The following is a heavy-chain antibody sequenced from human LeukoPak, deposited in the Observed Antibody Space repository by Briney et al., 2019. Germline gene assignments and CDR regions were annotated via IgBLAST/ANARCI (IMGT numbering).Heavy chain of an antibody. CDR3: VRSPIGASAY. J-gene: IGHJ4*02. D-gene: IGHD3-10*01. CDR2: ISPNNGDT. Sequence: VASVKVSCKPSGYTFTDSYIHWVRQAPGVGLQWMGWISPNNGDTKYAEDFQDRVPMTRDTSINTAYMELTGLTPDDTAVYYCVRSPIGASAYWGRGTLVTVSS. CDR1: GYTFTDSY. V-gene: IGHV1-2*02.